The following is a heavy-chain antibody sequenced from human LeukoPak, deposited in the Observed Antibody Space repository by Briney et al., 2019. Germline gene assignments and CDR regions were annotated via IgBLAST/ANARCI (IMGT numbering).Heavy chain of an antibody. D-gene: IGHD6-13*01. CDR3: ARGYEYSSSWPEYYGMDV. CDR1: GGSISSGGYY. J-gene: IGHJ6*02. CDR2: INHSGST. V-gene: IGHV4-31*03. Sequence: PSQTLSLTCTVSGGSISSGGYYWSWIRQHPGKGLEWIGEINHSGSTNYNPSLKSRVTISVDTSKNQFSLKLSSVTAADTAVYYCARGYEYSSSWPEYYGMDVWGQGTTVTVSS.